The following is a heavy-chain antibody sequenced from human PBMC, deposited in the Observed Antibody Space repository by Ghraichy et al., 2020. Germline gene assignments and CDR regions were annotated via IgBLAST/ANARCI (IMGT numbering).Heavy chain of an antibody. D-gene: IGHD3-3*01. V-gene: IGHV3-48*02. Sequence: LSLTCAASGFIFSSYSMNWVRQAPGKGLEWVSYISSSSSTIYYADSVNGRFTISRDNAKNSLYLQMNSLRDEDTAVYYCARGPRSGDYWGQGTLVTVSS. CDR3: ARGPRSGDY. J-gene: IGHJ4*02. CDR1: GFIFSSYS. CDR2: ISSSSSTI.